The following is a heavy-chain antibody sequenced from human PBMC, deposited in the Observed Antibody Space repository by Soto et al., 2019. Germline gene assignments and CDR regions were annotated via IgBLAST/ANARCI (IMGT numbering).Heavy chain of an antibody. Sequence: QVQLQESGPGLVKPSQTLSLTCTVSGGSISSGDYYWSWIRQPPGKGLEWIGYIYYSGSTYYNPSLKSRVTISVDTSKNQFSLKLSSVTAADTAVYYCVRQRYCSGGSCPRRFDPWGQGTLVTVSS. J-gene: IGHJ5*02. V-gene: IGHV4-30-4*01. D-gene: IGHD2-15*01. CDR1: GGSISSGDYY. CDR3: VRQRYCSGGSCPRRFDP. CDR2: IYYSGST.